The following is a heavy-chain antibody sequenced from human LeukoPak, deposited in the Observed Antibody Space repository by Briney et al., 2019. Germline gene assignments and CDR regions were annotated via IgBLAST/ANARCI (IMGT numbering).Heavy chain of an antibody. CDR3: ARSLLTIFGVVRATAVMDAFDI. D-gene: IGHD3-3*01. CDR2: INPSGGST. J-gene: IGHJ3*02. CDR1: GYTFTSYH. V-gene: IGHV1-46*01. Sequence: ASVKVSCRASGYTFTSYHMHWVRQAPGQGLEWMGIINPSGGSTSYAQKFQGRVTMTRDTSTSTVYMELSSLRSEDTAVYYCARSLLTIFGVVRATAVMDAFDIWGQGTMVTVSS.